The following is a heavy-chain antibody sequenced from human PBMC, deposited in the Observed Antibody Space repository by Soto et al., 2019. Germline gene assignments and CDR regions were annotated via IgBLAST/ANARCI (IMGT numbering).Heavy chain of an antibody. V-gene: IGHV1-8*01. CDR3: ATARDYGDYVGY. CDR2: MNPNSGNT. Sequence: GASVKVSCKASGYTFTSYDINWVRQATGQGLEWMGWMNPNSGNTGYAQKFQGRVTMTRNTSISTAYMELSSLRSEDTAVYYCATARDYGDYVGYWGQGTLVTVSS. D-gene: IGHD4-17*01. CDR1: GYTFTSYD. J-gene: IGHJ4*02.